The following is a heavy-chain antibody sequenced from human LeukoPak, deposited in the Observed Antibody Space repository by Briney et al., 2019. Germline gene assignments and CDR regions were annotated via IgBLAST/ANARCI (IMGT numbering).Heavy chain of an antibody. CDR2: IKQDGSQK. D-gene: IGHD1/OR15-1a*01. J-gene: IGHJ4*02. Sequence: GGSLRLSCVASGFTFSSHWMSWVRQAPGKGLEWVANIKQDGSQKYYVDSVKGRFTISRDNAENSVYLQMNNLRAEDTAVYYCARVRHSNNRETDDSWGQGTLVTVSS. CDR1: GFTFSSHW. CDR3: ARVRHSNNRETDDS. V-gene: IGHV3-7*05.